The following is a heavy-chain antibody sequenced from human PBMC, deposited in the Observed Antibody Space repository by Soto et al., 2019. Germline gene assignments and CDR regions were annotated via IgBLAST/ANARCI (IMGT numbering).Heavy chain of an antibody. D-gene: IGHD3-22*01. CDR3: ARKDKSGYFNWFDP. Sequence: GESLKISCRTSGYRFTSYWSAWVRQMPGKGLEWMGIIFPSDSDTRYSPSFQGQVTISADRSTSTVFLQWASLKASDTAVYFCARKDKSGYFNWFDPWVQGTLVTVS. CDR2: IFPSDSDT. V-gene: IGHV5-51*01. CDR1: GYRFTSYW. J-gene: IGHJ5*02.